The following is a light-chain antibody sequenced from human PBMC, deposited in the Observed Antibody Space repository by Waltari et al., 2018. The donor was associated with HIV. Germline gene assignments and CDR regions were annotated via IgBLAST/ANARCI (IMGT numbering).Light chain of an antibody. CDR2: EVS. Sequence: QSALTQPASVSGSPGQSITISCTGTSSDVGGYNYVSWYQQHPGKAPKLMIYEVSNWPSGVSNRFSGSKPGNTASLTISGLQAEDEADYYCSSYRSNRNTPCVVFGGGTKLTVL. CDR3: SSYRSNRNTPCVV. CDR1: SSDVGGYNY. J-gene: IGLJ2*01. V-gene: IGLV2-14*01.